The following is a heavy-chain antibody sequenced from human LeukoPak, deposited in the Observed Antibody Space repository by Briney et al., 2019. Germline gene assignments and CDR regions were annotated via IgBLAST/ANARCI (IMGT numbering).Heavy chain of an antibody. CDR1: GFTFSSYG. J-gene: IGHJ4*02. Sequence: PGGSLRLSCAASGFTFSSYGMHWVRQAPGKGLEWVAVISYDGSNKYYADSVKGRFTISRDNSKNTLYLQMNSLRAGDTAVYYCAKDPRNDLYVYDSSGYYPGYWGQGTLVTVSS. D-gene: IGHD3-22*01. CDR3: AKDPRNDLYVYDSSGYYPGY. CDR2: ISYDGSNK. V-gene: IGHV3-30*18.